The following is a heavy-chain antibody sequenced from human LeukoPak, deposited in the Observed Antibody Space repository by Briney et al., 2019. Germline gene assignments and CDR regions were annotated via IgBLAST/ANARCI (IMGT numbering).Heavy chain of an antibody. Sequence: GQSLRLSCTASGFTFSSYAMHWVRQAAGKGLGWVAVISYDGSNKDYADSVKGRFTSSRDDSKNTLYLQMNSLRVEDTAVYYCAKEGDYYGMDVWGQGTTVTVSS. J-gene: IGHJ6*02. CDR2: ISYDGSNK. V-gene: IGHV3-30*18. CDR3: AKEGDYYGMDV. D-gene: IGHD1-26*01. CDR1: GFTFSSYA.